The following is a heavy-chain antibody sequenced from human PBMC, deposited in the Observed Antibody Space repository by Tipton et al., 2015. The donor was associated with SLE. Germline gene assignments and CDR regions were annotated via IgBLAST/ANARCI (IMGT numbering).Heavy chain of an antibody. D-gene: IGHD1-26*01. J-gene: IGHJ4*02. CDR3: ASRSPLRY. Sequence: QLVQSGAEMGQPGASVKVSCKASGYTFTDYSISWVRQAPGQGLEWMGWVSPYNGNRDSAQKFQGRVTLTTDTSTSTAYMELSSLRSEDTAVYYCASRSPLRYWGQGTLVTVSS. CDR2: VSPYNGNR. CDR1: GYTFTDYS. V-gene: IGHV1-18*01.